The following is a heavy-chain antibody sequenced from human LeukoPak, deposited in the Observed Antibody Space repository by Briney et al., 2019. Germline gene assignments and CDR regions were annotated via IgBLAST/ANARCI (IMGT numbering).Heavy chain of an antibody. D-gene: IGHD6-13*01. Sequence: ASVKVSCKASGCTFTSHGISWVRQAPGQGLEWMGWISTYNGNTNYAQKLQGRVSMTTDTSTSTAYMDLRSLRSADTAVYYCARAQQHSDAFDIWGQGTMVTVSS. CDR1: GCTFTSHG. CDR3: ARAQQHSDAFDI. J-gene: IGHJ3*02. V-gene: IGHV1-18*01. CDR2: ISTYNGNT.